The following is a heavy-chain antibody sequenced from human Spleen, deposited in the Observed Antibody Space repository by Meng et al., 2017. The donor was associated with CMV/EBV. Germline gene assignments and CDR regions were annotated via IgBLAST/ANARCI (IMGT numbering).Heavy chain of an antibody. CDR1: GFTFSTYG. J-gene: IGHJ4*02. V-gene: IGHV3-30*02. Sequence: CAASGFTFSTYGIHWVRQAPGKGLEWVALIRYDGTNKFYADSVKGRFIISRDNSKNMLYLQMNSLRAEDTAVYYCAKEGAYDREIDYWGQGTLVTVSS. CDR2: IRYDGTNK. CDR3: AKEGAYDREIDY. D-gene: IGHD5-12*01.